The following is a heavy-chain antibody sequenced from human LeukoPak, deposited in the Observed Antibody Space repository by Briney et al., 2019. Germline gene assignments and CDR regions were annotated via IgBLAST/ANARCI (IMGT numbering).Heavy chain of an antibody. V-gene: IGHV3-23*01. D-gene: IGHD3-10*01. CDR1: GFTFSSYA. Sequence: GGSLRLSCAASGFTFSSYAMSWVRQAPGKGLEWVSAISGSGGSTYYADSAKGRFTISRDNSKNTLYLQMNSLRAEDTAVYYCAKVRGITMVRGVDYWGQGTLVTVSS. J-gene: IGHJ4*02. CDR3: AKVRGITMVRGVDY. CDR2: ISGSGGST.